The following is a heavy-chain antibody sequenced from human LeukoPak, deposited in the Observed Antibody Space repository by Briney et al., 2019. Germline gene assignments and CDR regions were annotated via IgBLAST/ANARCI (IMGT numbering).Heavy chain of an antibody. Sequence: SETLSLTCAVSGGSISSGGYSWSWIRQPPGKGLEWIGYIYHSGSTYYNPSLKSRVTISVDRSKNQFSLKLSSVTAADTAVYYCAREAVTVNWFDPWGQGTLVTVS. D-gene: IGHD4-11*01. J-gene: IGHJ5*02. V-gene: IGHV4-30-2*01. CDR1: GGSISSGGYS. CDR2: IYHSGST. CDR3: AREAVTVNWFDP.